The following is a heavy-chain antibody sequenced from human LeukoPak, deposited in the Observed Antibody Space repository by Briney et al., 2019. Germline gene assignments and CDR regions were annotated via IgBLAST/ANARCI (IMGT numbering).Heavy chain of an antibody. CDR2: ISAYNGNT. CDR3: ARERSYDILTGYLYYFDY. D-gene: IGHD3-9*01. V-gene: IGHV1-18*01. CDR1: GYTFTSYG. Sequence: ASVKVSCKASGYTFTSYGISWVRQAPGQGLEWMGWISAYNGNTNYAQKLQGRVTMTTDTSTSTAYMELRSLRSDDTAVYYCARERSYDILTGYLYYFDYWGQGTLVTVSS. J-gene: IGHJ4*02.